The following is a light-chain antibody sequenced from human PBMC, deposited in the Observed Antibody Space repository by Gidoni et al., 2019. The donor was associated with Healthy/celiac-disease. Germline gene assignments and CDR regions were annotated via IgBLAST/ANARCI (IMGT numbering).Light chain of an antibody. CDR1: SSDIRAGYD. Sequence: QSVLTQPRAVPGAPGQRVTLSCTGRSSDIRAGYDGHWYQHLPATAPQLLIYGNSNRSSVVPDRFSVSKSGTSSSLAITGLQAEDDADYYCPSYDSLLGVAFGGGTKLTVL. CDR2: GNS. J-gene: IGLJ3*02. CDR3: PSYDSLLGVA. V-gene: IGLV1-40*01.